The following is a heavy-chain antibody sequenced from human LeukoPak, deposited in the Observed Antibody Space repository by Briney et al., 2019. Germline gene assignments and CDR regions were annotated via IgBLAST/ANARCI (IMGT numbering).Heavy chain of an antibody. CDR1: GNTFTGYY. D-gene: IGHD2-15*01. CDR3: ARELVVVAATSFDP. Sequence: ASVKVSCKASGNTFTGYYMHWVRQAPGQGLEWMGWINPNSGGTNYAQKFQGRVTMTRDTSISTAYMELSRLRSDDTAVYYCARELVVVAATSFDPWGQGTLVTVSS. J-gene: IGHJ5*02. V-gene: IGHV1-2*02. CDR2: INPNSGGT.